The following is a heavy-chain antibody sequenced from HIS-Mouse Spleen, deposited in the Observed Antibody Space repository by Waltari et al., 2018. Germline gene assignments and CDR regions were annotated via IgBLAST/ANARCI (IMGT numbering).Heavy chain of an antibody. Sequence: QLQLQESGPGLVKPSETLSLTCTVSGGSISSSSYYWGWIRQPPGKGLEWIGSFYYSGVTYSNPSLKSRVTISVDTSKNQFSLKLSSVTAADTAVYYCAREIPYSSSWYDWYFDLWGRGTLVTVSS. J-gene: IGHJ2*01. CDR2: FYYSGVT. D-gene: IGHD6-13*01. V-gene: IGHV4-39*07. CDR1: GGSISSSSYY. CDR3: AREIPYSSSWYDWYFDL.